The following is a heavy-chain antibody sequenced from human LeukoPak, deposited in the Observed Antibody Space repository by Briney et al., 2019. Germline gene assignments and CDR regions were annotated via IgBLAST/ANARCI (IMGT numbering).Heavy chain of an antibody. Sequence: GGSLRLSCAASGFTFSSYAMSWVRQAPGKGLEWVSAISGSGGSTYYADSVKGRFTISRDNSKNTLYLQMNSLRAEDTAVYYCAERGGLLVRIDSMTDYWGQGTLVTVSS. CDR2: ISGSGGST. CDR1: GFTFSSYA. CDR3: AERGGLLVRIDSMTDY. D-gene: IGHD2-15*01. J-gene: IGHJ4*02. V-gene: IGHV3-23*01.